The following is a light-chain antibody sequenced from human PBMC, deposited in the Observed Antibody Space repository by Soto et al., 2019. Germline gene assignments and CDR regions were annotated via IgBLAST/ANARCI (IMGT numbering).Light chain of an antibody. CDR3: CSYAGSYTDV. CDR1: SSDVGGYNY. Sequence: QSALTQPRSVSGSPGQSVTISCTGTSSDVGGYNYVSWYQQHPGKAPKLMIYDVSKRPSGVPDRFSGSKSGNTASLTISCLQAEDEADYYCCSYAGSYTDVFGTGTKLTVL. J-gene: IGLJ1*01. CDR2: DVS. V-gene: IGLV2-11*01.